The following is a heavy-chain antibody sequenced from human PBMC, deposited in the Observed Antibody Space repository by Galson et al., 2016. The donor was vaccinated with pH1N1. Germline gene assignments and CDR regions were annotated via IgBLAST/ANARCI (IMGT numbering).Heavy chain of an antibody. Sequence: PALVKPTQTLTLTCTFSGFSLSTSGVGVGWIRQSPGKALEWLALIYWDDDKRYSPSLKSRLTITKDTSKNQVVLTMTNMDPVDTATYYCAHNIEWELGAYFDYWGQGTLVTVSS. CDR1: GFSLSTSGVG. CDR3: AHNIEWELGAYFDY. V-gene: IGHV2-5*02. D-gene: IGHD1-26*01. J-gene: IGHJ4*02. CDR2: IYWDDDK.